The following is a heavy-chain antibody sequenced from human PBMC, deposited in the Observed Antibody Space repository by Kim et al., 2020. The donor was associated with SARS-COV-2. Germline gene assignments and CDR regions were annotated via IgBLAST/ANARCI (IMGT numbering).Heavy chain of an antibody. CDR1: GFTFGDYA. CDR2: ISYEGREK. J-gene: IGHJ6*02. D-gene: IGHD2-15*01. V-gene: IGHV3-30*18. Sequence: GGSLRLSCEASGFTFGDYAMHWVRQAPGKGLEWVAIISYEGREKYYADSVKGRFTMSRDNPTSTLYLHMDSLRVEDTAVYYCAKGHCSGRKCYSVFYYYGVDVWGHETTVTVS. CDR3: AKGHCSGRKCYSVFYYYGVDV.